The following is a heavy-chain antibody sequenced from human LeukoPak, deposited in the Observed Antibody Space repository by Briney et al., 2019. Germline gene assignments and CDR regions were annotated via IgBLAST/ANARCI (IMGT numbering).Heavy chain of an antibody. Sequence: PGRSLRLSCSASGFPFSTYAMHWVRQPPGKGLEWVAVISYYGSSKYYADSVADRFNISRDNSRNTLYLQMNSLRVEDKAVYYCKRRGGGQDFDYWGQGALVTVCS. CDR1: GFPFSTYA. CDR3: KRRGGGQDFDY. CDR2: ISYYGSSK. J-gene: IGHJ4*02. V-gene: IGHV3-30-3*01. D-gene: IGHD4-23*01.